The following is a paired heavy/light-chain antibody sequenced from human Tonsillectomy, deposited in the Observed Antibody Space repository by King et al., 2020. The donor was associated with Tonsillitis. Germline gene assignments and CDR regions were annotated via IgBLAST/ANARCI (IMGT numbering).Light chain of an antibody. CDR1: QSMSGY. CDR3: QQSYSTPRT. V-gene: IGKV1-39*01. CDR2: SAS. Sequence: DIQMTQSPSSLSASVGDRITITCRASQSMSGYLNWYQQKPGKAPRLLIYSASSLQSGVPSRFSGSGSGTDFTLTISSLQPEDFATYFCQQSYSTPRTFGGGTKVEIK. J-gene: IGKJ4*01.
Heavy chain of an antibody. CDR2: IYPGDSDT. Sequence: EVQLVQSGAEVKKPGESLKISCKGSGYIFNSYWIGWVRQMPGKGLEWMGIIYPGDSDTTYSPSFQGQVTISADKSISTAYLQWSSLKASDTAMYYCARQDWNALAAFDIWGQGTMVTVSS. V-gene: IGHV5-51*01. D-gene: IGHD1-1*01. J-gene: IGHJ3*02. CDR3: ARQDWNALAAFDI. CDR1: GYIFNSYW.